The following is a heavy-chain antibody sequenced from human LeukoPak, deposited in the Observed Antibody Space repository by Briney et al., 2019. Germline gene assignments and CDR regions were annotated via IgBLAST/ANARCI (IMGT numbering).Heavy chain of an antibody. J-gene: IGHJ4*02. D-gene: IGHD3-10*01. CDR3: ARKPIFYDSGRHWYYFDY. V-gene: IGHV4-39*01. CDR1: GGSISSSDNY. Sequence: PSETPSLTCTVSGGSISSSDNYWGWIRQPPGKGLEWIASIYYSGSTYYNPSLKSRVTISVDTSKNQFSLELSSVTAADTAVYYCARKPIFYDSGRHWYYFDYWGQGTLVTVSS. CDR2: IYYSGST.